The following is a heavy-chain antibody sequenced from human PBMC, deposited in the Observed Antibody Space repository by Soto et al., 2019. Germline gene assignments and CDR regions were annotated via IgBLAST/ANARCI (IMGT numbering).Heavy chain of an antibody. CDR2: ISSSGSTI. V-gene: IGHV3-11*01. J-gene: IGHJ6*04. Sequence: GGSLRLSCAASGFTFSDYYMSWIRQAPGKGLEWVSYISSSGSTIYYAESVKGRFTISRDNAKNSLYLQMNSLRAEDTAVYYCARPIGSFQQVMDVWGKGTTVTVSS. CDR1: GFTFSDYY. D-gene: IGHD3-10*01. CDR3: ARPIGSFQQVMDV.